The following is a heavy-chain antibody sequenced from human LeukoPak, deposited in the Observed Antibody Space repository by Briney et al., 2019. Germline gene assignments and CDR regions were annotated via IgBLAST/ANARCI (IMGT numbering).Heavy chain of an antibody. J-gene: IGHJ4*02. D-gene: IGHD1-7*01. V-gene: IGHV1-69*05. CDR3: ASSNWNSPYYFDY. CDR1: GGTFSNYA. CDR2: IIPIFGTA. Sequence: SVKVSCXASGGTFSNYAISWVRQARGQGLEWMARIIPIFGTANYAQKFQGRVTITTDESTSTAYMELSSLRSEDTAVYYCASSNWNSPYYFDYWGQGTLVTVSS.